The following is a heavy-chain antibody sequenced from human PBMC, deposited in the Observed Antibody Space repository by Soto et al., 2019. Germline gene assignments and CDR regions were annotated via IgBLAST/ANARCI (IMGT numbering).Heavy chain of an antibody. V-gene: IGHV1-8*01. CDR1: GYTFTSYD. Sequence: ASVKVSCKASGYTFTSYDINWARQATGQGLEWMGWMNPNSGNTGYAQKFQGRVTMTRNTSISTAYMELSSLRSEDTAVYYCARGEQYSSSWYNYYYYYMDVWGKGTTVTVSS. CDR2: MNPNSGNT. J-gene: IGHJ6*03. D-gene: IGHD6-13*01. CDR3: ARGEQYSSSWYNYYYYYMDV.